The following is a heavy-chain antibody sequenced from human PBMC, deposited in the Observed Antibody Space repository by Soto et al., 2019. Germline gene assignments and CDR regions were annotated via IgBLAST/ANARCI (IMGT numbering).Heavy chain of an antibody. CDR2: IYYSGST. CDR3: ARHAIAVAGPNGFDY. CDR1: GGSISSSSYY. V-gene: IGHV4-39*01. D-gene: IGHD6-19*01. Sequence: QLQLQESGPGLVKPSETLSLTCTVSGGSISSSSYYWGWIRQPPGKGLEWIGSIYYSGSTYYNPSLKSRFTISVDTSKNQFSLKLSSVTAADTAVYYCARHAIAVAGPNGFDYWGQGTLVTVSS. J-gene: IGHJ4*02.